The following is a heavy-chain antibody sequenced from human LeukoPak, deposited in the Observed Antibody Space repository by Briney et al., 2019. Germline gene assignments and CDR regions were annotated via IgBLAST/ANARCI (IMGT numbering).Heavy chain of an antibody. V-gene: IGHV4-39*01. CDR1: GGSISSSSYY. D-gene: IGHD1-7*01. J-gene: IGHJ3*02. Sequence: PSETLSLTCTVSGGSISSSSYYWAWIRQSPGKGLEWVGSISYSGNTYYNPSLKSRVTISVDTSKNQFSLKLSSVTAADTAVYYCARSLTGTPPHDAFHIWGQGTMVTVSS. CDR3: ARSLTGTPPHDAFHI. CDR2: ISYSGNT.